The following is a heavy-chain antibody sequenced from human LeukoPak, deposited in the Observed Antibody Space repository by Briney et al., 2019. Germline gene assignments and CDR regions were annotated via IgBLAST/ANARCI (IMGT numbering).Heavy chain of an antibody. CDR3: AKALEIAAAGTSDY. CDR2: ISGSGGST. CDR1: GFTFSSYA. J-gene: IGHJ4*02. D-gene: IGHD6-13*01. Sequence: GGSLRLSCAASGFTFSSYAMSWVRQAPGKGLEWVSAISGSGGSTYYADSVKGRFTISRDNSKNTLYPQMNSLRAEDTAVYYCAKALEIAAAGTSDYWGQGTLVTVSS. V-gene: IGHV3-23*01.